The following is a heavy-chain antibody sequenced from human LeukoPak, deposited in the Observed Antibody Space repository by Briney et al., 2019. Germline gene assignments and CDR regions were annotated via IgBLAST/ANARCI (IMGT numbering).Heavy chain of an antibody. CDR1: GYTFTSYY. CDR2: INPSGGST. Sequence: GASLKVSCKXSGYTFTSYYMHWVRQTPGQGLEWVGIINPSGGSTSYSQKFQGRVTMTRDTYTSTVYMELSSLRSEDTAVYYCARGVYGDYPINPFDYWGQGTLVTVSS. D-gene: IGHD4-17*01. J-gene: IGHJ4*02. CDR3: ARGVYGDYPINPFDY. V-gene: IGHV1-46*01.